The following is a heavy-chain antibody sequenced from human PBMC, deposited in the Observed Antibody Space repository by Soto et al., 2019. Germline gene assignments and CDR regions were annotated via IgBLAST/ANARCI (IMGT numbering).Heavy chain of an antibody. CDR2: INPSGGST. CDR1: GYTFTSYY. J-gene: IGHJ3*02. Sequence: ASVKVSCKASGYTFTSYYMHWVRQAPGQGLEWMGIINPSGGSTSYAQKFQGRVTMTRDTSTSTVYMELSSLRSEDTAVYYCARGPYYYDSSGSLGDAFDIWGQGTMVTVSS. CDR3: ARGPYYYDSSGSLGDAFDI. D-gene: IGHD3-22*01. V-gene: IGHV1-46*01.